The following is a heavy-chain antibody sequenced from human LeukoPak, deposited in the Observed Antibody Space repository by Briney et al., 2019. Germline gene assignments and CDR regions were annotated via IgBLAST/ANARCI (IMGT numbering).Heavy chain of an antibody. V-gene: IGHV1-2*02. Sequence: AAVKVSCKASGYTFTGYYIHWVRQAPGQGLEWMGWINPKSGGKDYVQEFQGRVTMTRDTSISTAYMELNRLTSDDTAMYFCAYSDYPLDAFPFWGQGTMVTVSS. CDR3: AYSDYPLDAFPF. J-gene: IGHJ3*01. D-gene: IGHD5-12*01. CDR1: GYTFTGYY. CDR2: INPKSGGK.